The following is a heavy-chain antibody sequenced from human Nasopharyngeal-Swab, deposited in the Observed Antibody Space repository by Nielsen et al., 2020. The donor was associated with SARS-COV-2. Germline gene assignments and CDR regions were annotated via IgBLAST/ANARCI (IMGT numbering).Heavy chain of an antibody. CDR2: IYTSGST. D-gene: IGHD3-3*01. J-gene: IGHJ3*02. V-gene: IGHV4-61*02. CDR3: ASTYYDPRDAFDI. CDR1: GGSISSGSYY. Sequence: SETLSLTCTVSGGSISSGSYYWSWIRQPAGKGLKWIGRIYTSGSTNYNPSLRSRVTISVDTSKNQFSLKLSSVTAADTAVYYCASTYYDPRDAFDIWGQGTMVTVSS.